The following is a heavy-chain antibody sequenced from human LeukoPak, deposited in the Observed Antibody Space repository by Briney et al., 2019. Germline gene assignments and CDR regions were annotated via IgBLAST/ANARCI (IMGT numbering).Heavy chain of an antibody. CDR2: ITGSGGRT. V-gene: IGHV3-23*01. CDR1: GFTFSSYA. J-gene: IGHJ4*02. CDR3: AKDTSRVVVTAQFDY. Sequence: GGSLRLSCAASGFTFSSYAMNWVRQAPGKGLEWVSAITGSGGRTYYADSVKGRFTISRDNSKNTLYLQMNSLRAEDTAVYYCAKDTSRVVVTAQFDYWGQGTLVTVSS. D-gene: IGHD2-21*02.